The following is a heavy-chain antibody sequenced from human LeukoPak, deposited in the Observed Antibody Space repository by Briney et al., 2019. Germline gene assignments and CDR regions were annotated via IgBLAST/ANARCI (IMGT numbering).Heavy chain of an antibody. CDR1: GGSISNYY. CDR3: ARHGGAYSFDY. J-gene: IGHJ4*01. Sequence: SETLSLTCTVSGGSISNYYWSWVRQPPGKGLEWIGCIYYIGSTNYNPSLKSRVTISPDTSKNQFSLELSSVTAADTAVYYCARHGGAYSFDYWGQGRLVTVSS. CDR2: IYYIGST. D-gene: IGHD4-11*01. V-gene: IGHV4-59*08.